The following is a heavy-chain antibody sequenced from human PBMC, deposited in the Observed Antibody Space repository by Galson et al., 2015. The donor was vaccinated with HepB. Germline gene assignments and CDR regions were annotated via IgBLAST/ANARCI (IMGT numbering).Heavy chain of an antibody. V-gene: IGHV3-15*01. CDR3: TTERFLEWLLSRYYYGMDV. J-gene: IGHJ6*02. Sequence: SLRLSCAASGFTFSNAWMSWVRQAPGKGLEWVGRIKSKTDGGTTDYAAPVKGRFTISRDDSKNTLYLQINSPKTEDTAVYYCTTERFLEWLLSRYYYGMDVWGQGTTVTVSS. D-gene: IGHD3-3*01. CDR2: IKSKTDGGTT. CDR1: GFTFSNAW.